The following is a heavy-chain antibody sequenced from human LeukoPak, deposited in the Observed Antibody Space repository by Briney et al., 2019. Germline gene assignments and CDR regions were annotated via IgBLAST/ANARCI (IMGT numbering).Heavy chain of an antibody. CDR3: AFSALGFNYGYAY. Sequence: QPGRPLRLSCLASGSTFSSYAMNWVRQAPGKGLEWVSSLDESGVSTYYADSAKGRFTIYRDNSQNTLYMQLNNLRAGDSAIYYCAFSALGFNYGYAYWGQGTLVTVSS. V-gene: IGHV3-23*01. D-gene: IGHD5-18*01. CDR2: LDESGVST. CDR1: GSTFSSYA. J-gene: IGHJ4*02.